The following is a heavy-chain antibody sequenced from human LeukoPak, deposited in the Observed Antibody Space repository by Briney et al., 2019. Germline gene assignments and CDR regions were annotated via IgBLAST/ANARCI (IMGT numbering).Heavy chain of an antibody. J-gene: IGHJ4*02. D-gene: IGHD3-10*01. Sequence: ASVKVSCKASGYTFSKYSINWVRQAPGQGLEWMGWISGYNGKTNYAQKLQDRVTMTTDTSTSTAYMELRSLRSDDTAVYYCAEFYGSGRDRDYWGQGTLVTVSS. CDR2: ISGYNGKT. CDR1: GYTFSKYS. V-gene: IGHV1-18*01. CDR3: AEFYGSGRDRDY.